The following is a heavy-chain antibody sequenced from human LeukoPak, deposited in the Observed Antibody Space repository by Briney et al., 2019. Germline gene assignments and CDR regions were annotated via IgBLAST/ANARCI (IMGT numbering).Heavy chain of an antibody. CDR1: GFTFSDYY. Sequence: GGSLRLSCAASGFTFSDYYMSWIRQAPGKGLEWVSYISSSGSTIYYADSVKGRFTISRDNAKNSLYLQMNSLRAEDTAVYYCARGDIVVVVAANAFDIWGQGTMATVSS. CDR2: ISSSGSTI. V-gene: IGHV3-11*04. D-gene: IGHD2-15*01. J-gene: IGHJ3*02. CDR3: ARGDIVVVVAANAFDI.